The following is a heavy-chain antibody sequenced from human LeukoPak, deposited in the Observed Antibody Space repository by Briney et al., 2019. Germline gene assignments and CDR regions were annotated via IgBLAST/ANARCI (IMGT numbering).Heavy chain of an antibody. CDR2: ISSNGGST. V-gene: IGHV3-64*01. CDR1: GFTFSSYA. Sequence: PGGSLRLSCAASGFTFSSYAMHWVRQAPGKGLEYVSAISSNGGSTYYANSVKGRFTISRDNSKNTLYLQMNSLRAEDTAVYYCAKDTYYDSSGYYYDDAFDIWGQGTMVTVSS. D-gene: IGHD3-22*01. CDR3: AKDTYYDSSGYYYDDAFDI. J-gene: IGHJ3*02.